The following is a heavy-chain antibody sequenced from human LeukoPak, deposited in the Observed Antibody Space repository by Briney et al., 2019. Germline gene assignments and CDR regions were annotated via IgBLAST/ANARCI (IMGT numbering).Heavy chain of an antibody. Sequence: GASVKVSSKASGGTFSNSAISWVRQAPGQGLEWMGRIIPVLGTSNYAQKFQGRVTITADKSTSTAYMELSTLRSDDTAVYYCARAGGSSWYASIYFWGQGTLVTVSS. J-gene: IGHJ4*02. V-gene: IGHV1-69*04. CDR1: GGTFSNSA. D-gene: IGHD6-13*01. CDR2: IIPVLGTS. CDR3: ARAGGSSWYASIYF.